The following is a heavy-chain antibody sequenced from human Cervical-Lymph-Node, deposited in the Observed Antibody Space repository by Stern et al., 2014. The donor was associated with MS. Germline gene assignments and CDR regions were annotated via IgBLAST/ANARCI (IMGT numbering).Heavy chain of an antibody. J-gene: IGHJ6*02. CDR3: ARGPVFWTGDRLFYDGLDV. CDR2: IIPILDTV. CDR1: GDTFSFYG. D-gene: IGHD3/OR15-3a*01. Sequence: VQLVQSGAEVKKPGSSVKVSCTPSGDTFSFYGITWVRQAPGQGLEWMGGIIPILDTVYYAKKYQARPSIPRDESPTTVFMALASLPSEDPAVYYCARGPVFWTGDRLFYDGLDVWGQGTTVIVSS. V-gene: IGHV1-69*01.